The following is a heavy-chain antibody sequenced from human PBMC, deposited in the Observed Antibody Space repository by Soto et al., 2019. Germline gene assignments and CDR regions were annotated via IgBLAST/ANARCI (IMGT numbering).Heavy chain of an antibody. D-gene: IGHD1-1*01. V-gene: IGHV1-3*01. CDR3: ARDPGTGAALRAYHFDY. Sequence: GASVKVSCKASRYSFTTYALHWVRQAPGQRLEWMGWINAGNGDTKYSEKFQGRVTITRDTSANTAYMELSSLRSEDTSVYYCARDPGTGAALRAYHFDYWGQGTLVTSP. CDR1: RYSFTTYA. J-gene: IGHJ4*02. CDR2: INAGNGDT.